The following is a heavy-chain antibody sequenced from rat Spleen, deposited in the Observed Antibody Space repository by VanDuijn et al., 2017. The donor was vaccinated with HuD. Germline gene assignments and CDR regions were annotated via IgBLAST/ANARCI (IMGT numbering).Heavy chain of an antibody. CDR2: ISYDGSST. D-gene: IGHD1-7*01. J-gene: IGHJ2*01. Sequence: EVQLVESDGGLVQPGRSLKLSCAASGFTFSDYYMAWVRQAPTKGLEWVATISYDGSSTSYRDSVKGRFIVSRDNAKSILYLQMNSLRSEDTATYYCTREDSMGTFDYWGQGVMVTVSS. V-gene: IGHV5-20*01. CDR3: TREDSMGTFDY. CDR1: GFTFSDYY.